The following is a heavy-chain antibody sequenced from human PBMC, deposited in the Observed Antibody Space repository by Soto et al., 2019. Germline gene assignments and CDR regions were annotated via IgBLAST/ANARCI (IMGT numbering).Heavy chain of an antibody. CDR2: IYSGGST. Sequence: PGGSLRLSCAASGFTVSSNYMSWVRQAPGKGLEWVSVIYSGGSTYYADSVKGRFTISRGNSKNTLYLQMNSLRAEDTAVYYCASGYYDSSGYTSYYYYGMDVWGQGTTVTVSS. D-gene: IGHD3-22*01. V-gene: IGHV3-53*01. J-gene: IGHJ6*02. CDR1: GFTVSSNY. CDR3: ASGYYDSSGYTSYYYYGMDV.